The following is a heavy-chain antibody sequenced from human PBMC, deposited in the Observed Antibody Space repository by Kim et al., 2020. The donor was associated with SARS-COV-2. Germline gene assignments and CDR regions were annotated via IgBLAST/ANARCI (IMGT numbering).Heavy chain of an antibody. CDR3: ARVSNWNDWG. V-gene: IGHV3-7*01. CDR1: GFTFSSYW. D-gene: IGHD1-1*01. CDR2: IKDDGSEK. J-gene: IGHJ4*02. Sequence: GGSLRLSCAASGFTFSSYWMSWVRQAPGKGLGWVAYIKDDGSEKYYVDSVKGRFTISRDNAKNSLYLQMNSLRAGDTAVYYCARVSNWNDWGWGQGTLVTVSS.